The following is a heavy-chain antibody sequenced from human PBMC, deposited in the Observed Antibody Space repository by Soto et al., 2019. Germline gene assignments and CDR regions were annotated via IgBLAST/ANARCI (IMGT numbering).Heavy chain of an antibody. Sequence: SGPTLVNPTQTLTLTCTFSGFSLSTSGVGVGWIRQPPGKALEWLALIYWNDDKRYSPSLKSRLTITKDTSKNQVVLTMTNMDPVDTATYYCALRKLVRGVERWFDPWGQGTLVTVSS. CDR1: GFSLSTSGVG. CDR3: ALRKLVRGVERWFDP. J-gene: IGHJ5*02. CDR2: IYWNDDK. D-gene: IGHD3-10*01. V-gene: IGHV2-5*01.